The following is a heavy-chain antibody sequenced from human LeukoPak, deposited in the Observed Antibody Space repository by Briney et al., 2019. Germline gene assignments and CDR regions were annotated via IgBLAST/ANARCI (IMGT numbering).Heavy chain of an antibody. J-gene: IGHJ4*02. V-gene: IGHV3-30*02. CDR3: ARETLTGFTFDY. D-gene: IGHD1-20*01. CDR1: GFSFGSYG. CDR2: IRYDGSNK. Sequence: PGGSLRLSCAASGFSFGSYGIHWVRQAPGKGLEWVAFIRYDGSNKYYADSVKGRFTISRDNSKNTLSLQMNGLRAEDTAVYYCARETLTGFTFDYWGQGTLVTVSS.